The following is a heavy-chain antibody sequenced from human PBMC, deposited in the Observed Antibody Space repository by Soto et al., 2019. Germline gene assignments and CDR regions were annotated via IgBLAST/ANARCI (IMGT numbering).Heavy chain of an antibody. J-gene: IGHJ4*02. CDR2: IYYSGTT. V-gene: IGHV4-59*01. CDR1: RRSINNFY. D-gene: IGHD3-10*01. CDR3: ARESYYGSGATVVGY. Sequence: PSATLSLTCTLSRRSINNFYWSWIRHPQGKGLEWIGYIYYSGTTSYNPSLNSRVTISVDTSKNQFSLKLNSVTAADTAVYYCARESYYGSGATVVGYWGLGTLVTVS.